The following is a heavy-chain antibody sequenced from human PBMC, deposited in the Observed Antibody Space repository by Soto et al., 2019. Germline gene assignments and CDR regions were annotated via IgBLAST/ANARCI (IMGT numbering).Heavy chain of an antibody. CDR3: ARDPGGLADAFDI. CDR2: IKQDGSEK. J-gene: IGHJ3*02. V-gene: IGHV3-7*01. Sequence: ESGGGLVPPGGSLRLSCAASGFTFSSYWMSWVRQAPGKGLEWVANIKQDGSEKYYVDSVKGRFTISRDNAKNSLYLQMNSLRAEDTAVYYCARDPGGLADAFDIWGQGTTVTVSS. D-gene: IGHD3-10*01. CDR1: GFTFSSYW.